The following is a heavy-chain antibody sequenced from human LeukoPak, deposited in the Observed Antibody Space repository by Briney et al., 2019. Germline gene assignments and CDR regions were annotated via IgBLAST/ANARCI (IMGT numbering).Heavy chain of an antibody. CDR1: GFTFSNYG. CDR3: AALDSDY. CDR2: ISYDGRTK. Sequence: GGSLRLSCAASGFTFSNYGMHWVRQAPGKGLEWVAIISYDGRTKCYADSVKGRFTVFRDNAKNTLYLQMNSLRTDDTVVYYCAALDSDYWGQGTLVTVPS. J-gene: IGHJ4*02. V-gene: IGHV3-30*03. D-gene: IGHD6-13*01.